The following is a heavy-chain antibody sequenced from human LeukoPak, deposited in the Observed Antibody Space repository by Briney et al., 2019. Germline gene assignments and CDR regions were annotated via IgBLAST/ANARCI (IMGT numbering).Heavy chain of an antibody. Sequence: GGSLRLSCAASGFTFSSYAMSWVRQAPGKGLEWVSAISGSGGSTYYADSMKGRFAISRDNSKNTLYLQMNSLRAEDTAVYYCARGEFGELKYWGQGTLVTVSS. J-gene: IGHJ4*02. CDR3: ARGEFGELKY. D-gene: IGHD3-10*01. CDR1: GFTFSSYA. CDR2: ISGSGGST. V-gene: IGHV3-23*01.